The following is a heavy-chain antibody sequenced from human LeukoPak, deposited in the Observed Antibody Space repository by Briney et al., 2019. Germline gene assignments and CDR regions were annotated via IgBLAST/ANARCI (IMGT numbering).Heavy chain of an antibody. CDR2: IRYDGSNK. D-gene: IGHD3-22*01. CDR3: ATDGPPYSSGYYFDY. V-gene: IGHV3-30*02. Sequence: GGSLRLSCAASGFTFSSYGMHWVRQAPGKGLEWVAFIRYDGSNKHYADSVKGRFTISRDNSKNTLYLQMNSLRAEDTAVYYCATDGPPYSSGYYFDYWGQGTLVTVSS. CDR1: GFTFSSYG. J-gene: IGHJ4*02.